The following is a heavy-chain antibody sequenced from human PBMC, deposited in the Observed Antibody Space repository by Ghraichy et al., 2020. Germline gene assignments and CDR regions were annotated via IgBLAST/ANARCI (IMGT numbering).Heavy chain of an antibody. CDR1: GYTFTSYG. J-gene: IGHJ4*02. V-gene: IGHV1-18*01. D-gene: IGHD5-24*01. Sequence: ASVKVSCKASGYTFTSYGISWVRQAPGQGLEWMGWISAYNGNTNYAQKLQGRVTMTTDTSTSTAYMELRSLRSDDTAVYYCASGDGYKGPLFLDYWGQGTLVTVSS. CDR2: ISAYNGNT. CDR3: ASGDGYKGPLFLDY.